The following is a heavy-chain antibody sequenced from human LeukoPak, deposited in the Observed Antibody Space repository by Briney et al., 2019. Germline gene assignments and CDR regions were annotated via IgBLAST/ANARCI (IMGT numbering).Heavy chain of an antibody. CDR1: GGSISSSSYY. J-gene: IGHJ4*02. CDR3: TRADPPGYSSSWYLAFDY. Sequence: SETLSLTCTVSGGSISSSSYYWGWIRQPPWKGLEWIGSIYYSGSTYYNPSLKSRVTISVDTSKNQFSLKLSSVTAADTAVYYCTRADPPGYSSSWYLAFDYWGQGTLVTVSS. CDR2: IYYSGST. D-gene: IGHD6-13*01. V-gene: IGHV4-39*01.